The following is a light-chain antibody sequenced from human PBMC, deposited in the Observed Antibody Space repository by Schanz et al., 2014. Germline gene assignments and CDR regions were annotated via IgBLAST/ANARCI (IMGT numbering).Light chain of an antibody. J-gene: IGKJ2*01. Sequence: EIVLTQSPGALSLSPGDRATLSCRASQSVSSIDLAWYQQKPGQAPRLLIYRTSNRATGVPARFSGSGSGTEFTLTISSLQSEDFAVYYCQQYGSSPRTFGQGTKLEIK. V-gene: IGKV3-20*01. CDR2: RTS. CDR3: QQYGSSPRT. CDR1: QSVSSID.